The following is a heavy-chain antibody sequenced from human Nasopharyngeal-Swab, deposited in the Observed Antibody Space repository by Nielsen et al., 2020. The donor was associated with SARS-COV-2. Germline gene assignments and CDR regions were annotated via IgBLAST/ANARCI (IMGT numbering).Heavy chain of an antibody. V-gene: IGHV3-23*01. D-gene: IGHD4-23*01. CDR3: AKDLGVESPLWFDY. Sequence: GESLKISCPVSGFTFSNSALCWVRQAPGKGLEWVAAISISGATTFYAESVKGRFTISRDNSKNTVYLQMSSLRAEDTAIYYCAKDLGVESPLWFDYWGQGTLLTVSS. CDR1: GFTFSNSA. J-gene: IGHJ4*02. CDR2: ISISGATT.